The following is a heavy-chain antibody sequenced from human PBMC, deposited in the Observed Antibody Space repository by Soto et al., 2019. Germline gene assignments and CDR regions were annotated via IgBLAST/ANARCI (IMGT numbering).Heavy chain of an antibody. V-gene: IGHV2-5*02. D-gene: IGHD3-9*01. J-gene: IGHJ4*02. Sequence: QITLKESGPTLVRPTQTLTLTCAFSGFSLSTSGGGVGWIRQPPGKALEWLAVIYWDDSKHYSQSLRSRLTITKDTSKNQVVLTMTNMDPMDTGTYYCAHKGPEDWPLDYWGQGTLVTVSS. CDR2: IYWDDSK. CDR3: AHKGPEDWPLDY. CDR1: GFSLSTSGGG.